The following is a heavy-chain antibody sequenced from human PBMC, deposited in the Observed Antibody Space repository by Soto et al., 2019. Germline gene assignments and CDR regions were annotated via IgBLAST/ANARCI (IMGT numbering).Heavy chain of an antibody. CDR3: ARIGYYYDSSGFYFDY. Sequence: SETLSLTCTVSGGSISSYYWSWIRQPPWKGLEWIGYIYYSGSTNYNPSLKSRVTISVDTSKNQFSLKLSSVTAADTAVYYCARIGYYYDSSGFYFDYWGQGTLVTVSS. J-gene: IGHJ4*02. V-gene: IGHV4-59*01. D-gene: IGHD3-22*01. CDR1: GGSISSYY. CDR2: IYYSGST.